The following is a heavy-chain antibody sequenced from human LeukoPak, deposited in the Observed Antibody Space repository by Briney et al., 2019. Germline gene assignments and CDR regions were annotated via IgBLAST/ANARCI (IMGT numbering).Heavy chain of an antibody. Sequence: ASVKVSCKASGFTFTSSAMQWVRQARGQRLEWIGWIVVGSGNTNYAQKFQERVTITRDMSTSTAYMELSSLRSEDTAVYYCAADSDGCNVGDAFDIWGQGTMVTVSS. CDR2: IVVGSGNT. CDR3: AADSDGCNVGDAFDI. V-gene: IGHV1-58*02. J-gene: IGHJ3*02. D-gene: IGHD5-24*01. CDR1: GFTFTSSA.